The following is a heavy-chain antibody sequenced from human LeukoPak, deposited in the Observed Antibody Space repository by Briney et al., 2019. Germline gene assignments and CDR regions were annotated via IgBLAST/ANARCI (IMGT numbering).Heavy chain of an antibody. J-gene: IGHJ4*02. CDR1: GLTFSDYA. CDR2: ITSGFTA. Sequence: PGGSLRLSCAASGLTFSDYAMSWVRQAPGKGREWVSGITSGFTAHYADSVKGRITISRDNFRNAFHLQRNSLRAEDTAVYYCAKDYSGSRVGDVFLEYWGQGTLVTVSS. CDR3: AKDYSGSRVGDVFLEY. V-gene: IGHV3-23*01. D-gene: IGHD1-26*01.